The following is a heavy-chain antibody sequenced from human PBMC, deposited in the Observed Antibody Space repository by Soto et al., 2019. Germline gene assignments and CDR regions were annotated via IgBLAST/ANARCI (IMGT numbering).Heavy chain of an antibody. CDR1: GGSFSGYY. Sequence: SETLSLTCAVYGGSFSGYYWSWIRQPPGKGLEWIGEINHSGSTNYNPSLKSRVTISVDTSKNQFSLKLSSVTAADTAVYYCAGGPIVVVVAATLDYWGQGTLATVSS. V-gene: IGHV4-34*01. D-gene: IGHD2-15*01. CDR2: INHSGST. CDR3: AGGPIVVVVAATLDY. J-gene: IGHJ4*02.